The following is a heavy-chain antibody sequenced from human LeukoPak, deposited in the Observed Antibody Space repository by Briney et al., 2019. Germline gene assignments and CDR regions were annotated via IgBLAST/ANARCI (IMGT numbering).Heavy chain of an antibody. CDR1: GGSFSGYD. CDR3: ARGSRAGVAAAGIAKRYNWFDP. D-gene: IGHD6-13*01. V-gene: IGHV4-34*01. Sequence: SETLSLTCAVYGGSFSGYDWSWIRQPPGKGLEWIGEINHSGSTNYNPSLKSRVTLSVDTSKNQFSLKLSSVTAADTAVYYCARGSRAGVAAAGIAKRYNWFDPWGQGTLATVSS. CDR2: INHSGST. J-gene: IGHJ5*02.